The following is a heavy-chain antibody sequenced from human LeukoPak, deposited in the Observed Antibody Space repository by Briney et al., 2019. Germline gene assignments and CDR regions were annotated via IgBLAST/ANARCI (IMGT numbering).Heavy chain of an antibody. D-gene: IGHD3-22*01. J-gene: IGHJ4*02. Sequence: SETLSLTCTVSGGSISSGAYYWGWIRQPPGKGLEWIGSSHYSGSNYYNPSLKSRVTISVDTSKNQFSLSLSSVTTADTAVYYCARLSRYYDRSGYFFDDYWGQGTLATVSS. CDR2: SHYSGSN. CDR1: GGSISSGAYY. V-gene: IGHV4-39*01. CDR3: ARLSRYYDRSGYFFDDY.